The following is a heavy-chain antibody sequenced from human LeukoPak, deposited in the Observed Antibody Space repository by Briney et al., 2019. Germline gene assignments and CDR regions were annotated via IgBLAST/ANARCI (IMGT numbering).Heavy chain of an antibody. CDR2: ISGSGGNT. Sequence: GGSLRLSCAASGFTFSSYSMSWVRQAPGKGLEWVSLISGSGGNTYYADSVKGRFTISRDNSKSTLYLQMNSLRAEDTAVFYCAKEPRHSGGDCFSLLDYWGQGTLVSVSS. D-gene: IGHD2-21*02. V-gene: IGHV3-23*01. CDR3: AKEPRHSGGDCFSLLDY. CDR1: GFTFSSYS. J-gene: IGHJ4*02.